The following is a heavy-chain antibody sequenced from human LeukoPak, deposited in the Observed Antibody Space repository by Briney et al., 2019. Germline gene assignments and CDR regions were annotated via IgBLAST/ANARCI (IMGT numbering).Heavy chain of an antibody. V-gene: IGHV4-38-2*02. CDR3: ARRDSGRENFDF. Sequence: PSETLSRTCTVSGYSISNGYYWGWIRQPPGKGLEWIGSIYHSGSTYYNPSLKSRVTISVDTSKNQFSLKLSSVTAADTAVYYCARRDSGRENFDFWGQGTLVTVSS. CDR1: GYSISNGYY. J-gene: IGHJ4*02. D-gene: IGHD6-19*01. CDR2: IYHSGST.